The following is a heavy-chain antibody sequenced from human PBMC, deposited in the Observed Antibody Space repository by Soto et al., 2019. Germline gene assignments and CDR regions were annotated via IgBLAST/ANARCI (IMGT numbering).Heavy chain of an antibody. V-gene: IGHV1-46*03. D-gene: IGHD2-2*01. J-gene: IGHJ4*02. Sequence: ASVKVSCKASGYTFTSYYMHWVRQAPGQGLGWMGIINPSGGSTSYAQKFQGRVTMTRDTSTSTVYMELSSLRSEDTAVYYCARGIPRAYCSSTSCSREPDYWGQGTLVTVSS. CDR3: ARGIPRAYCSSTSCSREPDY. CDR1: GYTFTSYY. CDR2: INPSGGST.